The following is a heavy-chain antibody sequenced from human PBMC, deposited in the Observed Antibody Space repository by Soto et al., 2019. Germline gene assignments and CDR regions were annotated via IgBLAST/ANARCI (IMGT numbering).Heavy chain of an antibody. J-gene: IGHJ4*02. V-gene: IGHV3-48*02. CDR1: GFTFSSHS. Sequence: EVQLVESGGGMVQPGESLRLSCAASGFTFSSHSMKWVRQAPGKGLEWVSYISSSGSTIYYADSVKGRFTISRDNVKNSLHLQMDSLRDEDTAVYYCARDRYGDYTSDYWGQGTLVTASS. CDR3: ARDRYGDYTSDY. D-gene: IGHD4-17*01. CDR2: ISSSGSTI.